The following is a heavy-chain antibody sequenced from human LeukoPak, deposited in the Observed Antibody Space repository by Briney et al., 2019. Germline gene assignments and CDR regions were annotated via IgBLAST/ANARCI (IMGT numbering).Heavy chain of an antibody. D-gene: IGHD2-21*01. CDR3: ASIPRIFGFDI. Sequence: GEALKFSSMGPGYSFTRYWINWVRQRPGKGLEWMGKIDPSDSYTNYSPSFDEPVTLSASKTISTFYLQWSSLTDSHTVMYYCASIPRIFGFDIWGQGALVTVFS. J-gene: IGHJ3*02. V-gene: IGHV5-10-1*01. CDR2: IDPSDSYT. CDR1: GYSFTRYW.